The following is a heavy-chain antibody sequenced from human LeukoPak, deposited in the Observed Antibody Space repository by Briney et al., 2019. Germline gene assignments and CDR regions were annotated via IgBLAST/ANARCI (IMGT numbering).Heavy chain of an antibody. V-gene: IGHV3-30*03. D-gene: IGHD6-19*01. Sequence: GTSLRLSCAASGFSFKSYDMHWVRQAPGKGLEWVAIISYDGRRESYADSVKGRFTVSRDNSEDTLFLRMNSLRPEDTAVYFCATDRMAVAGTDYWGQGTLVTVSS. J-gene: IGHJ4*02. CDR3: ATDRMAVAGTDY. CDR2: ISYDGRRE. CDR1: GFSFKSYD.